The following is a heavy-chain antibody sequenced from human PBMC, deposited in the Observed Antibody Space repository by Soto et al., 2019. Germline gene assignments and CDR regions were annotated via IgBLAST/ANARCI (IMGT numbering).Heavy chain of an antibody. Sequence: QVQVQESGPGLVKPSETLSLTCTVSGGSISTYYWSWNRQPPGKGLEWIGYVTYSGGPTYNPSLKSRVTISVDTSKKFSLNLTSVTAADTAVYYCARDAGYQLTGAFDIWGQGTMVTVSS. CDR3: ARDAGYQLTGAFDI. J-gene: IGHJ3*02. V-gene: IGHV4-59*01. D-gene: IGHD2-2*01. CDR1: GGSISTYY. CDR2: VTYSGGP.